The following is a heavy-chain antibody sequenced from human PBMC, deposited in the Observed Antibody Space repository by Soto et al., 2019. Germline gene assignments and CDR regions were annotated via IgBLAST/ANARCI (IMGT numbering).Heavy chain of an antibody. Sequence: GGSLRLSCAASGFTFSSYSMNWVRQAPGKGLEWVSSISSSSSYIYYADSVKGRFTISRDNAKNSLYLQMNSLRAEDTAVYYCARDTYYYDSSGYYPLNFDPWGQGTLVTVSS. CDR3: ARDTYYYDSSGYYPLNFDP. CDR1: GFTFSSYS. J-gene: IGHJ5*02. D-gene: IGHD3-22*01. V-gene: IGHV3-21*01. CDR2: ISSSSSYI.